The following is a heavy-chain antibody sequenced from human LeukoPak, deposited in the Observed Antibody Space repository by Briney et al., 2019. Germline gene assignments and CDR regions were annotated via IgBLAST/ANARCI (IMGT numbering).Heavy chain of an antibody. D-gene: IGHD3-22*01. CDR3: ARGRLYYNSSGYYSTLGY. V-gene: IGHV1-69*13. CDR2: IIPIFGTA. CDR1: GGTFSSYA. Sequence: SVTVSCKASGGTFSSYAISWVRQAPGQGVEWMGGIIPIFGTANYAQKFQGRVTITADESTSTAYMELSSLRSEDTAVYYCARGRLYYNSSGYYSTLGYWGQGTLVTVSS. J-gene: IGHJ4*02.